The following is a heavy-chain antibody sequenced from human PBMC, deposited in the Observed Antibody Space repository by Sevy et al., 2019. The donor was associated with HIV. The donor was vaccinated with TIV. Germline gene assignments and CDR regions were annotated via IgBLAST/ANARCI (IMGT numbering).Heavy chain of an antibody. V-gene: IGHV5-51*01. Sequence: GESLKISCEGSGYSFTTYWIGWVRQMPGKGLEWMGVIYPDDSDTRYNLSFPGQVTISADKSINTAYLEWSSLKASDTAIYYCARLEQRHCNGAHCYPFDYWGQGTLVTVSS. CDR2: IYPDDSDT. CDR3: ARLEQRHCNGAHCYPFDY. D-gene: IGHD2-21*01. CDR1: GYSFTTYW. J-gene: IGHJ4*02.